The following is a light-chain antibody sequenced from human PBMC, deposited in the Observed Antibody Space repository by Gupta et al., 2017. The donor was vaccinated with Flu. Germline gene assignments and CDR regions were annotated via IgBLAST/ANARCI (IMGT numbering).Light chain of an antibody. J-gene: IGKJ1*01. CDR1: QSVFNSSNNRNY. V-gene: IGKV4-1*01. CDR2: WAA. Sequence: DIVMTQSPDSLALSLGERATLTCKSSQSVFNSSNNRNYLAWYQHKAGQPPKLLIYWAAGRETGVPDRVSGSGSGTDFTLTISRLEPEDVAVYYCHQYRRTPWTFGQGTKVEIK. CDR3: HQYRRTPWT.